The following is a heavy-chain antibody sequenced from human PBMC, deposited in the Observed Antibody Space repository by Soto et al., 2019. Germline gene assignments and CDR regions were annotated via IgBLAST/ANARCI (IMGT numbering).Heavy chain of an antibody. J-gene: IGHJ5*02. D-gene: IGHD1-7*01. CDR2: ISYDGSNK. Sequence: QVQLVESGGGVVQPGRSLRLSCAASGFTFSSYGMHWVRQAPGKGLEWVAVISYDGSNKYYADSVKGRFTISRDNSKNTLYLQMNSLRAEDTAVYYCAKRENYRGGFWFDPWGQGTLVTVSS. CDR3: AKRENYRGGFWFDP. CDR1: GFTFSSYG. V-gene: IGHV3-30*18.